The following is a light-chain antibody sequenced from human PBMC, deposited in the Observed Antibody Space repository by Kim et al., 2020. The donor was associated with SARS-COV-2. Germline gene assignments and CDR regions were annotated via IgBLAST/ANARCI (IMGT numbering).Light chain of an antibody. V-gene: IGLV3-19*01. CDR3: NSRDSSGNHYV. J-gene: IGLJ1*01. CDR2: GNN. Sequence: ALGTTVRITDPGDDLGSYDASWYQQKPGQAPVLVIYGNNNRPSGIPDRFSGSSSGDTASLTITGAQAEDEADYYCNSRDSSGNHYVFGAGTKVTVL. CDR1: DLGSYD.